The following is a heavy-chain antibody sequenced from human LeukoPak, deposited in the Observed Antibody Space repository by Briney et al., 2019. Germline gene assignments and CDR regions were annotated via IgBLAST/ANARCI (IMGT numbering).Heavy chain of an antibody. CDR3: ARRRYSYGFNYGMDV. CDR1: GGFLSSYY. V-gene: IGHV4-59*08. J-gene: IGHJ6*02. CDR2: VNYSGST. Sequence: SETLSLTCTVSGGFLSSYYWSWIRQPPGKGLEWIGNVNYSGSTNYSPSLKSRVTISVDTSKNQLSLRLSSVTAADTAVYYCARRRYSYGFNYGMDVWGQGTTVTVSS. D-gene: IGHD5-18*01.